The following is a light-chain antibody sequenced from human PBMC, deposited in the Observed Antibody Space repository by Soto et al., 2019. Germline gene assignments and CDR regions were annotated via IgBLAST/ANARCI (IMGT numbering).Light chain of an antibody. CDR1: SSDIGGYNY. V-gene: IGLV2-14*01. CDR3: TSYTRSSTYV. CDR2: AVT. J-gene: IGLJ1*01. Sequence: QSALTQPASVSGSPGQSITISCTGTSSDIGGYNYVSWYQQASGKAPKLIIYAVTDRPSGVSSRFSGSKSGNTAFLTISGLQAEDEADYYCTSYTRSSTYVFGTGTKLTVL.